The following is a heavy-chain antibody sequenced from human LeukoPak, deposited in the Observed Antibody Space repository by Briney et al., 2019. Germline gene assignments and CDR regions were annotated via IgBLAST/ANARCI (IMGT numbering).Heavy chain of an antibody. D-gene: IGHD5-18*01. J-gene: IGHJ6*03. CDR2: IIPILGIA. CDR3: ARRSRGYSYGSYYYYMDV. V-gene: IGHV1-69*02. CDR1: GGTFSSYT. Sequence: SVKVSCKASGGTFSSYTISWVRQAPGQGLEWMGRIIPILGIANYAQKFQGRVTITADKSTSTAYMELSSLRSEDTAVYYCARRSRGYSYGSYYYYMDVWGKGTTVTVSS.